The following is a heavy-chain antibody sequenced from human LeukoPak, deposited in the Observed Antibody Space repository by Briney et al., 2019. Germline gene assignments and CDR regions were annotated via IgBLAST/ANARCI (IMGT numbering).Heavy chain of an antibody. Sequence: PGGSLILSCAASRFTFSNYWMSWVRQAPGKGLEWVANIKQDGSEKNYVGSVKGRFTISRDNAKNSLYLQMNSLRVEDTAVYYCAREERESGGWDVWGQGTTVTVSS. CDR3: AREERESGGWDV. V-gene: IGHV3-7*04. J-gene: IGHJ6*02. CDR2: IKQDGSEK. CDR1: RFTFSNYW. D-gene: IGHD1-1*01.